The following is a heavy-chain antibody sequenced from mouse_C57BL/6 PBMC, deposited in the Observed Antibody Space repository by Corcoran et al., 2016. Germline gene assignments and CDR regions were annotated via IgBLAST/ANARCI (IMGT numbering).Heavy chain of an antibody. J-gene: IGHJ3*01. V-gene: IGHV1-26*01. D-gene: IGHD1-1*01. CDR3: APYYYGSSPFAY. CDR2: INPNNGGT. CDR1: GYTFTDYY. Sequence: EVQLQQSGPELVKPGASVKISCKASGYTFTDYYMNWVKQSHGKSLEWIGDINPNNGGTSYTQKFKGKATLTVDKSYSTAYMELRSLTSEDSAVYYCAPYYYGSSPFAYWGQGTLVTVSA.